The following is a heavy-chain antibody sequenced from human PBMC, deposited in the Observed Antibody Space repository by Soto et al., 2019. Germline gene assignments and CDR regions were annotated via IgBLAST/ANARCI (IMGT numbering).Heavy chain of an antibody. CDR3: ARLRSNYYYYGMDV. D-gene: IGHD3-3*01. J-gene: IGHJ6*02. CDR1: GGSISSSSYY. CDR2: IYYSGST. Sequence: KPSETLSLTCTVSGGSISSSSYYWGWIRQPPGKGLEWIGSIYYSGSTYYNPSLKSRVTISVDTSKNQFSLKLSSVTAADTAVYYCARLRSNYYYYGMDVWGQGTPVTVSS. V-gene: IGHV4-39*01.